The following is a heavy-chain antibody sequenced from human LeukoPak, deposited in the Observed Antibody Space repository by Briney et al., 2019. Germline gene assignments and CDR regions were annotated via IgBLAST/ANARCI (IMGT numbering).Heavy chain of an antibody. CDR1: GGSFSGYS. CDR3: ARLLYQLPHYYYYGMDV. D-gene: IGHD2-2*01. J-gene: IGHJ6*02. Sequence: SETLSLTCAVSGGSFSGYSWNWIRQSPGKGLEWIADINYTGDSDTGSTNYSPSLESRVTISVDTSKNQFSLKLSSVTAADTAVYYCARLLYQLPHYYYYGMDVWGQGTTVTVSS. CDR2: INYTGDSDTGST. V-gene: IGHV4-34*01.